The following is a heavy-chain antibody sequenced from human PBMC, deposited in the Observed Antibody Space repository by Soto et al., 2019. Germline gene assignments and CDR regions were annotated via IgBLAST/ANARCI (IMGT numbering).Heavy chain of an antibody. D-gene: IGHD3-10*01. V-gene: IGHV3-74*01. CDR3: ASDLSGRADV. CDR2: MDEDGGTT. Sequence: GGSLRLSCAASGFTFSSYWMHWVRQVPGKGLVWVSRMDEDGGTTDYADSVKGRFTISRDNAKNTLYLQMNSLRVEDAAVYYCASDLSGRADVWGQGTTVTVSS. J-gene: IGHJ6*02. CDR1: GFTFSSYW.